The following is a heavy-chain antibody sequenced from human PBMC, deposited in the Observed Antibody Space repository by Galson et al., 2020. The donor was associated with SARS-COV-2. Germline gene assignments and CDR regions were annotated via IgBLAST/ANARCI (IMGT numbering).Heavy chain of an antibody. V-gene: IGHV3-48*04. D-gene: IGHD3-10*01. CDR3: VRDGRRGYDMDV. J-gene: IGHJ6*02. Sequence: GGSLRLSCAVSGFTFSTHSINWVRQAPGKGLEWVSYISGSSKNIYYADSVKGRFTISRDNAKNSLYLQMNSLRAEDTAVYYCVRDGRRGYDMDVWGQGTTVTVSS. CDR1: GFTFSTHS. CDR2: ISGSSKNI.